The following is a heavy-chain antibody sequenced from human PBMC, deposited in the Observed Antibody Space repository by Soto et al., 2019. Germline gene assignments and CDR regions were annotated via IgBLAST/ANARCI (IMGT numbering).Heavy chain of an antibody. CDR2: MNPSSANT. D-gene: IGHD3-16*01. V-gene: IGHV1-8*01. CDR3: TRGQQVWWNAGPLGLHGLDV. CDR1: RYTFISYD. Sequence: ASVKVSCKASRYTFISYDINWVRQAPGQGLEWMGWMNPSSANTGYAQKFQGRISMTRNTSMNTAYMELNSLTSEDTAVYYCTRGQQVWWNAGPLGLHGLDVWGQGNTVTVSS. J-gene: IGHJ6*02.